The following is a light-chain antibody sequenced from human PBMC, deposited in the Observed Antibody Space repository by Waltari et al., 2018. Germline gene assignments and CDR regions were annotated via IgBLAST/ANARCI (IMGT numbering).Light chain of an antibody. Sequence: IQLTQSPSSLSASVGDRVTIPCRASKRISSYLAWYQQKPGKAPKLLIYAASTLQSGVPSKFSGSGSGTDFSLTISSLQPEDFATYYCQQLNSYPSITFGQGTRLEIK. V-gene: IGKV1-9*01. CDR1: KRISSY. CDR2: AAS. CDR3: QQLNSYPSIT. J-gene: IGKJ5*01.